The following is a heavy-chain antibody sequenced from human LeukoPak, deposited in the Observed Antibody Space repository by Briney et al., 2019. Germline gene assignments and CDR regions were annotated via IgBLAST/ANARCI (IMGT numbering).Heavy chain of an antibody. CDR1: GGSISSYY. J-gene: IGHJ4*02. CDR2: IYYSGST. Sequence: SETLSLTCTVSGGSISSYYWSWIRQPPGKGLEWIGYIYYSGSTNYNPSLKSRVTISVDTSKNQFSLKLSSVTAADTAVYYCARPQGIVDILRVIPYYFDYWGQGTLVTVSS. V-gene: IGHV4-59*01. CDR3: ARPQGIVDILRVIPYYFDY. D-gene: IGHD1-26*01.